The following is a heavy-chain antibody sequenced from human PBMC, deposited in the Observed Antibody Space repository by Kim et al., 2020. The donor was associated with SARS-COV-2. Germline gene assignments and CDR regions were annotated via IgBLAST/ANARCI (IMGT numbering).Heavy chain of an antibody. CDR1: GFTFSDYA. J-gene: IGHJ1*01. Sequence: GGSLRLSCVASGFTFSDYAMSWVRQVPGKGLEWVPTLVVRDGSSSYADSVKGRFTISRDNSKNTLYLQMNSLRAEDTAIYYCAKDFGSRGVGATLSTWG. D-gene: IGHD1-26*01. V-gene: IGHV3-23*01. CDR3: AKDFGSRGVGATLST. CDR2: LVVRDGSS.